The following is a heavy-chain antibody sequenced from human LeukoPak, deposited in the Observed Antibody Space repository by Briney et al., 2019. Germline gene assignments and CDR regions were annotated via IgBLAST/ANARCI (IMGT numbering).Heavy chain of an antibody. CDR2: ISSTSDI. Sequence: GGSLRLSCADSGFIFSSHTRNWVRQAPGKVLEWVSSISSTSDIYYADSVKGRFTISRDNSKNTLYLQMNSLRAEDTAVYYCAKDPVKGDYYRGDSYYFDYWGQGTLVTVSS. CDR1: GFIFSSHT. D-gene: IGHD1-26*01. J-gene: IGHJ4*02. V-gene: IGHV3-21*04. CDR3: AKDPVKGDYYRGDSYYFDY.